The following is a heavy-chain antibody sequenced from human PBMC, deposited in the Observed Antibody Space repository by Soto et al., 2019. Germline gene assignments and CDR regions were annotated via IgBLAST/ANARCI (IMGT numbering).Heavy chain of an antibody. V-gene: IGHV3-74*01. CDR1: GFTFSNYW. J-gene: IGHJ6*02. Sequence: VGSLRLSCAASGFTFSNYWMYWVRQAPGKGLVWVSRVNSDGRTTNYADSVKGRFSISRDNAGNTLYLQMNSLRTEDTAVYYCSRGPRYSAIDVWGQGTTVTVSS. CDR3: SRGPRYSAIDV. CDR2: VNSDGRTT.